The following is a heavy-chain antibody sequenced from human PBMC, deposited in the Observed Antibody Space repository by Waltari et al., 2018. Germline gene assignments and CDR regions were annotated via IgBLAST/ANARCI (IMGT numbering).Heavy chain of an antibody. CDR2: TKEDGNEI. V-gene: IGHV3-7*01. CDR1: GFTFSNFW. J-gene: IGHJ4*02. D-gene: IGHD1-26*01. Sequence: EVQLVESGGNLVQPGGSLRLSCAASGFTFSNFWMTWVRQAPGKGLEWVAKTKEDGNEIYDLDSEKGRFTISRDNAKNSLFLQMNSLRAEDTAIYYCARGWAHLDSWGQGTLVTVSS. CDR3: ARGWAHLDS.